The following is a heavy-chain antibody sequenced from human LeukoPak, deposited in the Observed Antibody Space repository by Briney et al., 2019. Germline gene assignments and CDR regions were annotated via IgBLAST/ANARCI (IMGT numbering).Heavy chain of an antibody. CDR3: ARASDGGYSGSYYYFDY. D-gene: IGHD1-26*01. V-gene: IGHV3-30*03. CDR2: ISYDGSNK. J-gene: IGHJ4*02. Sequence: GGSLRLSCAASGFTFSSYGMHWVRQAPGKGLEWVAVISYDGSNKYYADSVKGRFTISRDNSKNTLYLQMNSLRAEDTAVYYCARASDGGYSGSYYYFDYWGQGTLVTVSS. CDR1: GFTFSSYG.